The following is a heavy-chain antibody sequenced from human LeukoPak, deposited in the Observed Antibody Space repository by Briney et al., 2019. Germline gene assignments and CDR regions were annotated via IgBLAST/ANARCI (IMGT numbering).Heavy chain of an antibody. J-gene: IGHJ4*02. V-gene: IGHV3-21*01. CDR2: NSSSSSYI. Sequence: PGGSLRLSCAASRFTFRSYNMMWLPQAPGEGREWVSSNSSSSSYIYYAASVKGQFTITRDNANNSLYLQMNSLRAEDTAVYHCARDRLYSSSWHDYWGQGTLVSVCS. CDR3: ARDRLYSSSWHDY. CDR1: RFTFRSYN. D-gene: IGHD6-13*01.